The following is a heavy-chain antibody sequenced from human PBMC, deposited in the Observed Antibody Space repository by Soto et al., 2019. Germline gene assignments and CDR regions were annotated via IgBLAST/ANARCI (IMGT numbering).Heavy chain of an antibody. CDR1: GGTFSTYA. Sequence: QVQLVQSGAEVKKPESSVKVSCKAPGGTFSTYAISWVRQAPGQGLEWMGGIIPMFGTANYAQRFQDRVTISADESTNTVNMELSSLRSKDTAVYFCASGIQLWLRRINSGYSGWGQGTLVTVSS. D-gene: IGHD5-18*01. V-gene: IGHV1-69*12. CDR3: ASGIQLWLRRINSGYSG. CDR2: IIPMFGTA. J-gene: IGHJ4*02.